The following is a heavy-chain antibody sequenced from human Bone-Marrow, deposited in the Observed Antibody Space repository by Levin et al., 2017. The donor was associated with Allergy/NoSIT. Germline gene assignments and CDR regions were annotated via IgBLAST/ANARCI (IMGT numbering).Heavy chain of an antibody. CDR2: ISGSGGST. CDR1: GFTFNSYA. Sequence: PGGSLRLSCAASGFTFNSYALSWVRQAPGKGLEWVSAISGSGGSTYYADSVKGRFTISRDNSKNTLYLQMNSLRAEDTAIYYCANYDDHGGNPPPSFWGQGTLVTVSS. V-gene: IGHV3-23*01. CDR3: ANYDDHGGNPPPSF. D-gene: IGHD4-23*01. J-gene: IGHJ4*02.